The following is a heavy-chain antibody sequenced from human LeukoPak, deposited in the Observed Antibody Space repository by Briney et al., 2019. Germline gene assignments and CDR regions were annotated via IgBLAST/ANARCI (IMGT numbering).Heavy chain of an antibody. CDR3: ARSLPRILVVIAAGYYYGMDV. D-gene: IGHD2-21*01. CDR1: GYTFTSYD. V-gene: IGHV1-8*01. CDR2: MNPNSGKT. Sequence: ASVKVSCKASGYTFTSYDINWVRQATGQGLEWMGWMNPNSGKTGYAQKFQGRVTMTRNTSISTAYMELSSLRSEDTAVYYCARSLPRILVVIAAGYYYGMDVWGQGTTVTVSS. J-gene: IGHJ6*02.